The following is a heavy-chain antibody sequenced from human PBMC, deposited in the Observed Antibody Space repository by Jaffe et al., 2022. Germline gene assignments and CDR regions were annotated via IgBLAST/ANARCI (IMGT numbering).Heavy chain of an antibody. Sequence: QVQLQESGPGLVKPSETLSLTCTVSGGSISSYYWNWIRQPPGKGLEWIGYIYYSGSTNYNSSLKSRVTISVDTSKNQFSLKLSSVTAADTAVYYCARAQGSSGYYSRFDYWGQGTLVTVSS. V-gene: IGHV4-59*01. D-gene: IGHD3-22*01. CDR3: ARAQGSSGYYSRFDY. CDR2: IYYSGST. CDR1: GGSISSYY. J-gene: IGHJ4*02.